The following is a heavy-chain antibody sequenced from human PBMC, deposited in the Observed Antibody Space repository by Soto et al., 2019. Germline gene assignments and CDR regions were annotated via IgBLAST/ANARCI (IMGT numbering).Heavy chain of an antibody. CDR2: INPSGGST. D-gene: IGHD4-17*01. Sequence: GASVKVSCKASGYTFTSYYMHWVRQAPGQGLDWMGIINPSGGSTSYAQKFQGRVTMTRDTSTSTVYMELSSPRSEDTAVYYCARGDVGDYHDYYYYYGMDVWGQGTTVTVSS. CDR3: ARGDVGDYHDYYYYYGMDV. CDR1: GYTFTSYY. V-gene: IGHV1-46*01. J-gene: IGHJ6*02.